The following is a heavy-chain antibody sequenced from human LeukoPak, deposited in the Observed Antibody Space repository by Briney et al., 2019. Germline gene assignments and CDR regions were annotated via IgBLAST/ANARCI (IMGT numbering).Heavy chain of an antibody. CDR3: AREPRGGAARYYYYYYMDV. Sequence: ASVKVSCKASGYTFTGYYMHWVRQAPGQGLERMGWINPNSGGTNYAQKFQGRVTMTRDTSISTAYMELSRLRSDDTAVYYCAREPRGGAARYYYYYYMDVWGKGTTVTVSS. CDR1: GYTFTGYY. J-gene: IGHJ6*03. D-gene: IGHD2-15*01. CDR2: INPNSGGT. V-gene: IGHV1-2*02.